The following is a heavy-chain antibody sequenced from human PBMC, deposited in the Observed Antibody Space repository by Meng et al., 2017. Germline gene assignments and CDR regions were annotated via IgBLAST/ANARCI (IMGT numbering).Heavy chain of an antibody. CDR1: GYSFTSYW. J-gene: IGHJ5*02. Sequence: GELKISCKGSGYSFTSYWIGWVRQMPGKGLEWMGIIYPGDSDTRYSPSFQGQVTISADKSISTAYLQWSSLKASDTAMYYCARQGDHYYDSSGYSLLGVWFDPWGQGTLVTVSS. CDR2: IYPGDSDT. V-gene: IGHV5-51*01. CDR3: ARQGDHYYDSSGYSLLGVWFDP. D-gene: IGHD3-22*01.